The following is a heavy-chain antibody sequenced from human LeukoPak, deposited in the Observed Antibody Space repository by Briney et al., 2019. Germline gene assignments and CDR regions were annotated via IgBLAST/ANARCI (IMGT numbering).Heavy chain of an antibody. CDR3: TRCGGDCYSPFDY. D-gene: IGHD2-21*02. J-gene: IGHJ4*02. CDR2: IRSKAYGGTT. CDR1: GFTFGDYA. Sequence: GGSLRLSCTASGFTFGDYAMSWVRQAPGKGLEWVGFIRSKAYGGTTEYAASVKGRFTISRDDSKSIAYLQMNSLKTEDTAVYYCTRCGGDCYSPFDYWGQGTLATVSS. V-gene: IGHV3-49*04.